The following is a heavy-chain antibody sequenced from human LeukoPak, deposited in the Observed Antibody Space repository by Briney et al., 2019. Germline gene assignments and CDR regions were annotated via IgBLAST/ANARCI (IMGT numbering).Heavy chain of an antibody. Sequence: SETLSLTCAVYGGSFSGYYWSWIRQPPGKELEWIGEINHSGSTNYNPSLKSRVTISVDTSKNQFSLKLSSVTAAETAVYFCARGVNNWNIDVFDIWGQGTMVTVSS. J-gene: IGHJ3*02. CDR1: GGSFSGYY. CDR3: ARGVNNWNIDVFDI. V-gene: IGHV4-34*01. CDR2: INHSGST. D-gene: IGHD1/OR15-1a*01.